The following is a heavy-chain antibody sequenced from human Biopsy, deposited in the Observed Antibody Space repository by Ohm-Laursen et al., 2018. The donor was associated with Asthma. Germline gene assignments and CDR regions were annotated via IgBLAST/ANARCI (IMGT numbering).Heavy chain of an antibody. J-gene: IGHJ4*02. CDR2: INSVFSTT. CDR1: GGTFNAYV. D-gene: IGHD2-2*01. CDR3: ARKAGSCISRTCYSLDF. Sequence: SVKVSCKPLGGTFNAYVIGWVRQAPGQGLEWKGGINSVFSTTTYPQKFQDRVTITADDSTSTVYMELSSLRSEDTAVYYCARKAGSCISRTCYSLDFWGQGTLVTVSS. V-gene: IGHV1-69*13.